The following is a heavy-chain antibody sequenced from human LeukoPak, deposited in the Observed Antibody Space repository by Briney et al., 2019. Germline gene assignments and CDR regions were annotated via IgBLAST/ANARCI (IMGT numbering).Heavy chain of an antibody. CDR3: ARVGTVAVAGIFDY. D-gene: IGHD6-19*01. J-gene: IGHJ4*02. V-gene: IGHV4-39*07. Sequence: SETLSLTCTVSGGSISSSSYYWGWIRQPPGKGLEWIGSIYYSGSTYYNPSLKSRVTISVDTSKNQFSLKLSSVTAADTAVYYCARVGTVAVAGIFDYWGQGTLVTVYS. CDR2: IYYSGST. CDR1: GGSISSSSYY.